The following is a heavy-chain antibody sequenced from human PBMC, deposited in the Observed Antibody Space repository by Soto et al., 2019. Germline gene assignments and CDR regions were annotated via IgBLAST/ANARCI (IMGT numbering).Heavy chain of an antibody. CDR1: GGTFSSYA. D-gene: IGHD6-13*01. V-gene: IGHV1-69*01. CDR3: ARGEADSSSWYGSLFDY. J-gene: IGHJ4*02. Sequence: QVQLVQSGAEVKKPGSSVKVSCKASGGTFSSYAISWVRQAPGQGLEWMGGIIPIFGTANYAQKFQGRVTITADESTSTAYMELSSLRSEDTAVDYCARGEADSSSWYGSLFDYWGQGTLVTVSS. CDR2: IIPIFGTA.